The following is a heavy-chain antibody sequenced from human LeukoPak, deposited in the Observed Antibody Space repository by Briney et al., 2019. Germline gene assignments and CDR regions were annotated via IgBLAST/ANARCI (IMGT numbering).Heavy chain of an antibody. Sequence: GSLRLSCAASGFTFSSYGMHWVRQAPGKGLEWVAVISYDGSNKYYADSVKGRFTISRDNSKNTPYLQMNSLRAEDTAVYYCAKERLMIVDIWGQGTMVTVSS. CDR1: GFTFSSYG. D-gene: IGHD3-22*01. CDR3: AKERLMIVDI. J-gene: IGHJ3*02. CDR2: ISYDGSNK. V-gene: IGHV3-30*18.